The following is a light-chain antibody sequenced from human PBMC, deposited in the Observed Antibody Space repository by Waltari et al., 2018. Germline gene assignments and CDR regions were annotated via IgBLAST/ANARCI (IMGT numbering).Light chain of an antibody. CDR3: QQYYITPYT. J-gene: IGKJ2*01. CDR1: PSVFYSSNDKNY. Sequence: DIVLTQSPDSLAVSLGERATINCKSSPSVFYSSNDKNYLAWYQKKPGQAPKLLIYWGSTRDSGVPDRFSGSGSGTDFALTISSLQAEDVAVYYCQQYYITPYTFGQGTRLEIK. V-gene: IGKV4-1*01. CDR2: WGS.